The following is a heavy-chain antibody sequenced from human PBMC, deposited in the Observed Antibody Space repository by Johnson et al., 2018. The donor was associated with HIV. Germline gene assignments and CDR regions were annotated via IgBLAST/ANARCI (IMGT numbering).Heavy chain of an antibody. Sequence: VQLVESGGGLVQPGGSLRLSCAASGFTVSSNYMSWVRQAPGKGLEWVSVIYSGGSTYYADSVKGRFTISRDNSKNTLYLQMNSLRAEDTAVYYCAKEDWNYLLGAFDIWGQGTMVTVSS. CDR3: AKEDWNYLLGAFDI. CDR2: IYSGGST. CDR1: GFTVSSNY. J-gene: IGHJ3*02. D-gene: IGHD1-7*01. V-gene: IGHV3-66*01.